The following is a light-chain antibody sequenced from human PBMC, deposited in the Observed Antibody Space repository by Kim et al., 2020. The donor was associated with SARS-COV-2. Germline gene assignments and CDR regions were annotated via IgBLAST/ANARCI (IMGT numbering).Light chain of an antibody. CDR1: QSISSW. V-gene: IGKV1-5*03. Sequence: DIQMTQSPSTLSASVGDRVTITCRASQSISSWLAWYQQKPGKAPKLLIYKASSLESGVPSRFSGSGSGTEFTLTISSLQPDDFATYYCQQYNSDLRTFGGGTKVDIK. J-gene: IGKJ4*01. CDR2: KAS. CDR3: QQYNSDLRT.